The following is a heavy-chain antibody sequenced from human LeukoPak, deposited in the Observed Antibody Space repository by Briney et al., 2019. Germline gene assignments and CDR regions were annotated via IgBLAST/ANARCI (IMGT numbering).Heavy chain of an antibody. CDR2: IRSKTYGGTT. Sequence: GGPLRLSCTASGFTFGDYAMSWVRQAPGKGLEWVGFIRSKTYGGTTEYAASVKGRFTISRDDSKSIAYLQMNSLKTEDTAVYYCTRDFSGYHTYWGQGTLVTVSS. V-gene: IGHV3-49*04. J-gene: IGHJ4*02. D-gene: IGHD3-22*01. CDR3: TRDFSGYHTY. CDR1: GFTFGDYA.